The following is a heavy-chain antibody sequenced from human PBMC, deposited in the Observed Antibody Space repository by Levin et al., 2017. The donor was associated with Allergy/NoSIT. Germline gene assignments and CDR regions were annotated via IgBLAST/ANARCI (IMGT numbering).Heavy chain of an antibody. J-gene: IGHJ6*02. D-gene: IGHD3-3*01. CDR2: IKQDGSEK. CDR3: ARVFHEYYDFWSGYYVNYGMDV. CDR1: GFTFSSYW. V-gene: IGHV3-7*01. Sequence: GGSLRLSCAASGFTFSSYWMSWVRQAPGKGLEWVANIKQDGSEKYYVDSVKGRFTISRDNAKNSLYLQMNSLRAEDTAVYYCARVFHEYYDFWSGYYVNYGMDVWGQGTTVTVSS.